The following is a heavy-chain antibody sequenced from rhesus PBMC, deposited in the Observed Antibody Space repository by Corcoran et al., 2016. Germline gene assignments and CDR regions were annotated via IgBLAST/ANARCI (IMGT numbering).Heavy chain of an antibody. V-gene: IGHV4S7*01. J-gene: IGHJ4*01. D-gene: IGHD3-16*01. CDR2: IYGSSGNT. CDR1: GGSISSGYG. CDR3: ARNPPGDYSGSYSFDY. Sequence: QVQLQESGPGLVKPSETLSLTCGVSGGSISSGYGWSWIRQPPGKGPEWIGYIYGSSGNTYYNPSLKSRVTLSKDTSKNQFSLKLSAVTAADTAVYYCARNPPGDYSGSYSFDYWGQGVLVTVSS.